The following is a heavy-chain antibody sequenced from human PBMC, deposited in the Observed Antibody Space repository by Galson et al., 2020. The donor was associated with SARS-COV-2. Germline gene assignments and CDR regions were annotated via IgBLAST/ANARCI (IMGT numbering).Heavy chain of an antibody. Sequence: SGPTLVKPTQTLTLTCTFSGFSLSTRMCVSWIRQPPGKALEWLARIDWDDDKYYSTSLKTRLTISKDTSKNQVVLTMTNMDPVDTATYYCARTPYGGKLVSSDYWGQGTLVTVSS. CDR1: GFSLSTRMC. CDR3: ARTPYGGKLVSSDY. J-gene: IGHJ4*02. D-gene: IGHD4-17*01. V-gene: IGHV2-70*11. CDR2: IDWDDDK.